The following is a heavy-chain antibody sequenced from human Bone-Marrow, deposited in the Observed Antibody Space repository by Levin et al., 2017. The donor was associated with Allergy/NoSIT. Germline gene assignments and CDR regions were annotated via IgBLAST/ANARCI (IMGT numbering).Heavy chain of an antibody. Sequence: SETLSLTCTVSGGSISSGGYYWSWIRQHPGKGLEWIGFIFYTGNTYYNPSLKSRVTISVDMSQNQISLKVMSVTAADTAVYYCARDLSSRPGGFDVWGRGTLVTVSS. CDR1: GGSISSGGYY. CDR3: ARDLSSRPGGFDV. D-gene: IGHD2-2*01. CDR2: IFYTGNT. V-gene: IGHV4-31*03. J-gene: IGHJ2*01.